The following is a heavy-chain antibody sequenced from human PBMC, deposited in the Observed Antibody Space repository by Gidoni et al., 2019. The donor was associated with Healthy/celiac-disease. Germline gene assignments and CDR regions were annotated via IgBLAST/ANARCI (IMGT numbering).Heavy chain of an antibody. V-gene: IGHV3-49*04. CDR2: IRSKAYGWTT. J-gene: IGHJ6*02. Sequence: EVQLVESGGGLVQPGRSLRLSCTASGFTFGDYAMSWVRQAPGKGLEWVGFIRSKAYGWTTEYAASVKGRFTISRDDSKSIAYLQMNSLKTEDTAVYYCTRVAGYCSGGSCPEGGYYYYGMDVWGQGTTVTVS. CDR3: TRVAGYCSGGSCPEGGYYYYGMDV. CDR1: GFTFGDYA. D-gene: IGHD2-15*01.